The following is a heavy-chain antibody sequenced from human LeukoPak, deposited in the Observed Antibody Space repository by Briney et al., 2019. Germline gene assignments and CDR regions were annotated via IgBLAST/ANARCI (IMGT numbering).Heavy chain of an antibody. CDR1: GVAFSGYY. D-gene: IGHD2/OR15-2a*01. J-gene: IGHJ4*02. CDR3: ARIRRLSRHYTSFRLYYFDY. Sequence: PSETLSLTYAVYGVAFSGYYWSCIRHPPGEGLEWIGEINQSGSTHYNPSPKRRDTISVDTYTNKCSLKLSSVTAADTAVYYCARIRRLSRHYTSFRLYYFDYWGQGTLVTVSS. V-gene: IGHV4-34*01. CDR2: INQSGST.